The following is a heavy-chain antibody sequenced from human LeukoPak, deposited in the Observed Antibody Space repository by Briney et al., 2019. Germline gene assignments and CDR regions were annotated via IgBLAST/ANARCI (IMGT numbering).Heavy chain of an antibody. CDR1: GYTFTNFD. Sequence: ASVKVSCKASGYTFTNFDINWVRQATGQGLEWMGGIIPIFGTANYAQKFQGRVTITADESTSTAYMELSSLRSEDTAVYYCAGSTVTRLAEYFQHWGQGTLVTVSS. J-gene: IGHJ1*01. CDR3: AGSTVTRLAEYFQH. CDR2: IIPIFGTA. V-gene: IGHV1-69*13. D-gene: IGHD4-17*01.